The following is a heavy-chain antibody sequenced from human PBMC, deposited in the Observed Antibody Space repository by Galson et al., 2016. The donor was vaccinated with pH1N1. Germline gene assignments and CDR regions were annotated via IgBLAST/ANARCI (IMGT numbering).Heavy chain of an antibody. CDR2: ISYDGSKA. J-gene: IGHJ4*02. V-gene: IGHV3-33*05. CDR1: GFSFSRSA. Sequence: SLRLSCATSGFSFSRSAMNWVCQAPGKGLEWVALISYDGSKAYYADAVKGRFIISRDNSQKTVFLQMNSLSAEDTTLYYCARDRRYLDWTSPRFDNWGQGTLVTVSS. D-gene: IGHD3-9*01. CDR3: ARDRRYLDWTSPRFDN.